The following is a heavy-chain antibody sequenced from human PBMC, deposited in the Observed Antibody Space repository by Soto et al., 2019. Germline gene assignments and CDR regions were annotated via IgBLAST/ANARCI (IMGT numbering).Heavy chain of an antibody. J-gene: IGHJ4*02. D-gene: IGHD3-22*01. CDR1: GGSISSSSYY. CDR3: ARPDSSGIDY. CDR2: IYYSGGT. V-gene: IGHV4-39*01. Sequence: SETLSLTCTVSGGSISSSSYYWGWIRQPPGKGLEWIGSIYYSGGTYYNPSLKSRVTISVDTSKNQFSLKLSSVTAADTAVYYCARPDSSGIDYWGQGTLVTVSS.